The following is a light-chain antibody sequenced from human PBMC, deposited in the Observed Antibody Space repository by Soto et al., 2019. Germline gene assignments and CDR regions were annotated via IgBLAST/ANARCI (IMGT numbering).Light chain of an antibody. Sequence: DIQMTQSPSSLSASVGDRVTMTCRASQTISTFLNWYQLKPGTPPKLLIYAASRLQSGVPSRFSGSGSGTDFALTISSLEPEDFATYCCQQSSRTSPVTFGGGTKVDIK. CDR2: AAS. V-gene: IGKV1-39*01. CDR1: QTISTF. J-gene: IGKJ4*01. CDR3: QQSSRTSPVT.